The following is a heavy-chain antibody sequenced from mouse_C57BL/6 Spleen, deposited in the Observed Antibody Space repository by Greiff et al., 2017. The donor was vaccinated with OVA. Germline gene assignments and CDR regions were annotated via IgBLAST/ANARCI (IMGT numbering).Heavy chain of an antibody. D-gene: IGHD1-1*01. J-gene: IGHJ1*03. CDR1: GYTFTSYT. CDR3: ARTPITTVVATLYWYFDD. Sequence: QVQLQQSGAELARPGASVKMSCKASGYTFTSYTMHWVKQRPGQGLEWIGYINPSSGYTKYNQKFKDKATLTADKSSSTAYMQLSSLTSEDSAVYYCARTPITTVVATLYWYFDDWGTGTTVTVSS. V-gene: IGHV1-4*01. CDR2: INPSSGYT.